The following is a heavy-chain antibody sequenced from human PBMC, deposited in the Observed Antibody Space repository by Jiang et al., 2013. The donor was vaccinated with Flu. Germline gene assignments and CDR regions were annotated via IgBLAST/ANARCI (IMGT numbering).Heavy chain of an antibody. Sequence: GAEVKKPGASVKVSCKASGYTFTSYGISWVRQAPGQGLEWMGWISAYNGNRNYAQKLQGRVTMTTDTSTSTAYMELRSLRSDDTAVYYCARDRTVTPLYYYYGLDVWGQGTTVTVSS. CDR2: ISAYNGNR. J-gene: IGHJ6*02. CDR1: GYTFTSYG. CDR3: ARDRTVTPLYYYYGLDV. V-gene: IGHV1-18*01. D-gene: IGHD4-17*01.